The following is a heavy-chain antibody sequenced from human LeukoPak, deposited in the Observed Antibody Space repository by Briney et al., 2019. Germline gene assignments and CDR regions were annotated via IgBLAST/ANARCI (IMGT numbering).Heavy chain of an antibody. CDR2: IKEDGSEK. CDR3: AELGITMIGGV. J-gene: IGHJ6*04. Sequence: GGSLRLSCAASGFTFSRYWMNWVRQAPGKGLECVANIKEDGSEKYYVDSVKGRFTISRDNAKNSLYLQMNSLRAEDTAVYYCAELGITMIGGVWGKGTTVTISS. CDR1: GFTFSRYW. V-gene: IGHV3-7*01. D-gene: IGHD3-10*02.